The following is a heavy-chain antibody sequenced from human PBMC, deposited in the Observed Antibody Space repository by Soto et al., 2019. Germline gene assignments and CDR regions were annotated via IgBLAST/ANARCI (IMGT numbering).Heavy chain of an antibody. V-gene: IGHV4-34*01. Sequence: SETLSLTCAVYGGSFSCYYWSWIRQPPGKGLEWIGEINHSGSTNYNPSLKSRVTISVDTSKNQLSLKLSSVTAADTAVYYCARGRWRQYYYYGMDVWGQGTTVTVSS. CDR1: GGSFSCYY. J-gene: IGHJ6*02. D-gene: IGHD2-21*02. CDR2: INHSGST. CDR3: ARGRWRQYYYYGMDV.